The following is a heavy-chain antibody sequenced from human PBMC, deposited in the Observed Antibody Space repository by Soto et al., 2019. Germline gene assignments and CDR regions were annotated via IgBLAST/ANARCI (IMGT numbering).Heavy chain of an antibody. CDR2: IKSKTDGGTT. CDR1: GFTFSNAW. CDR3: TTEVELRFLEWLVDH. D-gene: IGHD3-3*01. V-gene: IGHV3-15*07. J-gene: IGHJ4*02. Sequence: GGSLRLSCAASGFTFSNAWMNWVRQAPGKGLEWVGRIKSKTDGGTTDYAAPVKGRFTISRDDSKNTLYLQMNSLKTEDTAVYYCTTEVELRFLEWLVDHWGQGTLVTVSS.